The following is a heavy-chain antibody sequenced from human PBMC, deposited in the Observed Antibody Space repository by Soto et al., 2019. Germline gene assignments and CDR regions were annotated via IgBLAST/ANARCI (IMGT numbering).Heavy chain of an antibody. J-gene: IGHJ4*02. V-gene: IGHV3-23*01. CDR2: ISGSGFST. Sequence: GGSLRLSCTASEFTFTNYAMSWVRQAPGKGLEWVSSISGSGFSTYYADSVKGRFTISRDNAKNTLYLQMNSLRAEDTAVYYCAKDSYYHDTSGYYIFDYWGQGTLVTVSS. CDR3: AKDSYYHDTSGYYIFDY. D-gene: IGHD3-22*01. CDR1: EFTFTNYA.